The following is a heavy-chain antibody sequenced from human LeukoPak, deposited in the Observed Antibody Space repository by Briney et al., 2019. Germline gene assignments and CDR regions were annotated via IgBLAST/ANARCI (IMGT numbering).Heavy chain of an antibody. J-gene: IGHJ4*02. CDR1: GGSFSGYY. CDR3: ARVGDGYNFGY. D-gene: IGHD5-24*01. V-gene: IGHV4-34*01. CDR2: INHSGST. Sequence: TPSETLSLTCAVYGGSFSGYYWSWIRQPPGKGLEWIGEINHSGSTNYNPSLKSRVTISVDTSKNQFSLKLSSVTAADTAVYYCARVGDGYNFGYWGQGTLVTVSS.